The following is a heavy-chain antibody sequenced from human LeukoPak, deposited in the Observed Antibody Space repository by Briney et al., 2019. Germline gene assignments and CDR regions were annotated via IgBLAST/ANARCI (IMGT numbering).Heavy chain of an antibody. CDR1: GYSISSGYY. D-gene: IGHD3-9*01. Sequence: PSETLSLTCAVSGYSISSGYYWGWIRQPPGKGLEWIGSIYHSGSTYYNPSLKSRVTISVDTSKNQFSLKLSSVTAADTAVYYCARHNSGLGLRYFEWSPRGKWFDPWGQGTLVTVSS. CDR2: IYHSGST. V-gene: IGHV4-38-2*01. J-gene: IGHJ5*02. CDR3: ARHNSGLGLRYFEWSPRGKWFDP.